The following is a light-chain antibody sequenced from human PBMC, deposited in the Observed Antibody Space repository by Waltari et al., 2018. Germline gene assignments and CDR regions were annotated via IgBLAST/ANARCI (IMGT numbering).Light chain of an antibody. CDR2: WDS. J-gene: IGLJ2*01. Sequence: SYELTQPLSVSVALGQTARITCGGNNIGSKNVHGYQQKPGQAPVLGIYWDSNRPSGIPERFSGSNSGNTATLTISRAQAGDEADYYCQVWDSSTVVFGGGTKLTVL. V-gene: IGLV3-9*01. CDR1: NIGSKN. CDR3: QVWDSSTVV.